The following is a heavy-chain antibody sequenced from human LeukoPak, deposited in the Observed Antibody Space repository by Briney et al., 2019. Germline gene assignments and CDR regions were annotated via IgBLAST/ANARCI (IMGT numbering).Heavy chain of an antibody. D-gene: IGHD2-8*01. V-gene: IGHV3-53*01. CDR3: ARAYYYFDY. J-gene: IGHJ4*02. CDR2: IYSGGST. CDR1: GFTFSSYW. Sequence: GGSLRLSCAASGFTFSSYWMSWVRQAPGKGLEWVSVIYSGGSTYYADSVKGRFTISRDNSKNTLYLQMNSLRAEDTAVYYCARAYYYFDYWGQGTLVTVSS.